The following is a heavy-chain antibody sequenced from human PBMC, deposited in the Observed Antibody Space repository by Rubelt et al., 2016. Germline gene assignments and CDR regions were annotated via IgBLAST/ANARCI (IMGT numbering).Heavy chain of an antibody. D-gene: IGHD6-6*01. Sequence: GRGLEWVSSISSDSTYIHYADSLKGRFIISRDNAQNSLYLQMNSLRAEDTAVYYCAKSPYSSSSYFDNWGPGTLVTVSS. CDR2: ISSDSTYI. V-gene: IGHV3-21*01. CDR3: AKSPYSSSSYFDN. J-gene: IGHJ4*02.